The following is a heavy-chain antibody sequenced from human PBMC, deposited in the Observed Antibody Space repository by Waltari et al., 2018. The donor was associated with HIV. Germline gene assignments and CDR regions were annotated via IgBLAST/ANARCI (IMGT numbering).Heavy chain of an antibody. CDR2: IWYDGSNK. Sequence: QVQLVESGGGVVQPGRSLRLSCAASGFTFSSYGMHWVRQAPGKGLEWVAVIWYDGSNKYYADSVKGRFTISRDNSKNTLYLQMNSLRAEDTAMYYCAKDQGYYDSSGYFVGDWGQGTLVTVSS. J-gene: IGHJ4*02. D-gene: IGHD3-22*01. CDR3: AKDQGYYDSSGYFVGD. CDR1: GFTFSSYG. V-gene: IGHV3-30*18.